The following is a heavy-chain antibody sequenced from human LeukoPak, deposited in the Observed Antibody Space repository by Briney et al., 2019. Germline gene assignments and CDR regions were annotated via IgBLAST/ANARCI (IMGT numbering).Heavy chain of an antibody. CDR1: GYTLTELS. D-gene: IGHD3-3*02. CDR3: ATDKETQLALDY. CDR2: FDPEDGET. V-gene: IGHV1-24*01. Sequence: ASVKVSCKVSGYTLTELSMHWVRQAPGKGLEWMGGFDPEDGETTYAQKFQGRVTMTEDTSTNIAYMELSSLRSEDTAVYYCATDKETQLALDYWGQGTLVTVSS. J-gene: IGHJ4*02.